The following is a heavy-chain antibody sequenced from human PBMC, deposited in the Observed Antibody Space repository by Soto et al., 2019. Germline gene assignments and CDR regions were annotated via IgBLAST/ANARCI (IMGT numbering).Heavy chain of an antibody. V-gene: IGHV4-38-2*02. CDR2: IYHGGTT. CDR1: GYPISSGSY. CDR3: ARVHVMVVAGSTFDY. D-gene: IGHD6-19*01. Sequence: SETLSLTCTVSGYPISSGSYWAWIRQPPGKGPEWIASIYHGGTTFYNPSLKSRITISVDTSNNQFSLKLTSVTAADTAVYYCARVHVMVVAGSTFDYWGHGTLVTVSS. J-gene: IGHJ4*01.